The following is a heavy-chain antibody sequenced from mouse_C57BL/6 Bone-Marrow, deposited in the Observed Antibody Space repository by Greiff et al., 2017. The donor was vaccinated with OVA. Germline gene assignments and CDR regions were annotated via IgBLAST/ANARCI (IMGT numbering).Heavy chain of an antibody. J-gene: IGHJ2*01. D-gene: IGHD4-1*01. Sequence: DVKLMESGGGLVKPGGSLKLSCAASGFTFSSYTMSWVRQTPEKRLEWVATISGGGGNTYYPDSVKGRFTISRDNAKNTLYLQMSSLRSEDTALYYCARRWVYFDYWGQGTTLTVSS. CDR1: GFTFSSYT. V-gene: IGHV5-9*01. CDR2: ISGGGGNT. CDR3: ARRWVYFDY.